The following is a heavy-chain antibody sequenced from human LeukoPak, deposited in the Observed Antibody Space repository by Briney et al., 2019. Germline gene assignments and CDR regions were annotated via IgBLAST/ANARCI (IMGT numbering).Heavy chain of an antibody. CDR1: GGSISSGDNY. J-gene: IGHJ4*02. D-gene: IGHD2-2*01. CDR2: IYYSGST. Sequence: SQTLSLTCTVSGGSISSGDNYWSWIRQPPGKGLEWIGYIYYSGSTYYNPSLKSRVTISVDASKNQFSLKLSSVTAADTAVYYCARGFRGVVVVPADYFDYWGQGTLVTVSS. CDR3: ARGFRGVVVVPADYFDY. V-gene: IGHV4-30-4*08.